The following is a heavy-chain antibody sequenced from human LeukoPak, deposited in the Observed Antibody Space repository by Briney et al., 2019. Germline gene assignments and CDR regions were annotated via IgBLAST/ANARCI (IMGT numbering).Heavy chain of an antibody. D-gene: IGHD6-13*01. CDR3: ARRGYGSSWPYYYGMDV. J-gene: IGHJ6*02. CDR1: GGSISSSSYY. Sequence: SEILSLTCTVPGGSISSSSYYWGWIRQPPGKGLEWVGSIYYSGSTYYNPSLKSRVTISVDTSKNQFSLKLSSVTAADTAVYYCARRGYGSSWPYYYGMDVWGQGTTVTVSS. V-gene: IGHV4-39*01. CDR2: IYYSGST.